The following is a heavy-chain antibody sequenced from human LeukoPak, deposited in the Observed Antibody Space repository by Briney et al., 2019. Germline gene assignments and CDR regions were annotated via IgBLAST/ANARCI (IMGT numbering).Heavy chain of an antibody. D-gene: IGHD1-7*01. V-gene: IGHV3-23*01. CDR2: ISGSGGST. Sequence: GGSLRLSCAASGFTFSSYAMSWVRQAPGKGLEWVSAISGSGGSTYYADSVKGRFTISRDNSKNTLYLQMNSLRAEDTAVYYCAKDVGKDNWNYVYDYWGQGTLVTVSS. J-gene: IGHJ4*02. CDR1: GFTFSSYA. CDR3: AKDVGKDNWNYVYDY.